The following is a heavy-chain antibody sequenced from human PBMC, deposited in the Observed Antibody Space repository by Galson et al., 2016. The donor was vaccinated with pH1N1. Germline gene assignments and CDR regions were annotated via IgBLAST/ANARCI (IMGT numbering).Heavy chain of an antibody. J-gene: IGHJ4*02. CDR1: GDSISSSSYY. CDR3: ARRGIGEFLYYFDS. V-gene: IGHV4-39*01. Sequence: LSLTCTVSGDSISSSSYYWGWIRQPPGKGLEWIGSMYYSGSTYYNPSLKSRVTISVDTSKNQFSLKLSSVTPADTAVYYCARRGIGEFLYYFDSWGQGTLVTVSS. CDR2: MYYSGST. D-gene: IGHD3-10*01.